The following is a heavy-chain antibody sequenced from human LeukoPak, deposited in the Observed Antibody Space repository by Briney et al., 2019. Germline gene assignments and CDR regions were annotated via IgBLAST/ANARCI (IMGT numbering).Heavy chain of an antibody. D-gene: IGHD4-11*01. CDR2: IKQDGSGE. J-gene: IGHJ4*02. V-gene: IGHV3-7*04. Sequence: GGSLRLSCAASGFTLSSYWMSWVRQAPGKGLEWVANIKQDGSGEYYVDSVKGRFTISRDNAKNSLYLQMNSLRAEDTAVYYCARDLSTAGDWGQGTLVTVSS. CDR3: ARDLSTAGD. CDR1: GFTLSSYW.